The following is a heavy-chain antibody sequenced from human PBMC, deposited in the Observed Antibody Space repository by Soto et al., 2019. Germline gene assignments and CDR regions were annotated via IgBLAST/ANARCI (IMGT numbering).Heavy chain of an antibody. CDR3: ARDTVPNSGYHFDGYY. D-gene: IGHD5-12*01. CDR1: GFTFSSYG. CDR2: ISYDGSNK. Sequence: PGGSLRLSCAASGFTFSSYGMHWVRQAPGKGLEWVAVISYDGSNKYYADSVKGRFTISRDNSKNTLYLQMNSLRAEDTAVYYCARDTVPNSGYHFDGYYWGQGTLVTVSS. V-gene: IGHV3-30*19. J-gene: IGHJ4*02.